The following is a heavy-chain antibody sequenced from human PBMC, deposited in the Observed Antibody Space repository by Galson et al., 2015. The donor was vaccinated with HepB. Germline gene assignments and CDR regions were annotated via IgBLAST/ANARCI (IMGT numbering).Heavy chain of an antibody. CDR3: ARHGKGAGYLSAFDI. CDR2: IYYSGST. CDR1: GGSISSSSYY. Sequence: SETLSLTCTVSGGSISSSSYYWGWIRQPPGKGLEWIGSIYYSGSTYYNPSLKSRVTISVDTSKNQFSLKLSSVTAADTAVYYCARHGKGAGYLSAFDIWGQGTMVTVSS. D-gene: IGHD1-1*01. J-gene: IGHJ3*02. V-gene: IGHV4-39*01.